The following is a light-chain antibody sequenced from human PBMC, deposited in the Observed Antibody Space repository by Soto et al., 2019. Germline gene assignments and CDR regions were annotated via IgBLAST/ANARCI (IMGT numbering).Light chain of an antibody. CDR3: QQRSNWPPT. J-gene: IGKJ5*01. V-gene: IGKV3-11*01. CDR2: DAS. Sequence: EIVLTQSPATLSLSPGERATLSCRASQSVSSYLAWYQQKPGQAPRLLIYDASNWATGIPARFSGSGSGTDFTLTISSLEPEDFAVYYCQQRSNWPPTFGQGTQLEIK. CDR1: QSVSSY.